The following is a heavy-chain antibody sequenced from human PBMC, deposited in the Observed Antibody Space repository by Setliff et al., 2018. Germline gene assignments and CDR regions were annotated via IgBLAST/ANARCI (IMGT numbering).Heavy chain of an antibody. CDR3: ARDGVMYGMDV. Sequence: PGGSLRLSCAASGFSFSGSYMSWVRQAPGKGLEWISKISGGGTTIFYADSVRGRLTISRDNTENSLYLQMNSLRAEDTAVYYCARDGVMYGMDVWGQGTTVTVSS. D-gene: IGHD2-8*01. CDR2: ISGGGTTI. V-gene: IGHV3-11*04. CDR1: GFSFSGSY. J-gene: IGHJ6*02.